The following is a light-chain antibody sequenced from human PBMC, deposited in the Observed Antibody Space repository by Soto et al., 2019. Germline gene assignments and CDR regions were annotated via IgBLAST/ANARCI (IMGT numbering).Light chain of an antibody. CDR2: DAS. Sequence: EIVLTQSPGTLSLSPGERATLSCRASQSLTSSYLAWYQQKPGQAPRLLIYDASSRATGIPDRFSGSGSGKDFTLTISRLEPEDFALYYCQQYGSSPPHTFGQATKVEIK. CDR1: QSLTSSY. V-gene: IGKV3-20*01. CDR3: QQYGSSPPHT. J-gene: IGKJ2*01.